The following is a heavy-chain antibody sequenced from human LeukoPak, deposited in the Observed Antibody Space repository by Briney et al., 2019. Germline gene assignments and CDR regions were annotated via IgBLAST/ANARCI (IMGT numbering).Heavy chain of an antibody. J-gene: IGHJ4*02. CDR1: GGSISAYY. V-gene: IGHV4-59*01. D-gene: IGHD5-24*01. Sequence: PSETLSLTCTVSGGSISAYYWSWIRQPPGKGLEWIGYISYSGSTKYNPSLKSRVTISVDTSKNQFSLKLNSVTAADTAVYYCARYGMATIQFFDYWGQGTLFTVSS. CDR3: ARYGMATIQFFDY. CDR2: ISYSGST.